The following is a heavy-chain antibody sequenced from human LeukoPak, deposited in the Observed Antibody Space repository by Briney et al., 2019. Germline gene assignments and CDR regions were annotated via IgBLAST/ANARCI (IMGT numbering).Heavy chain of an antibody. Sequence: SGPRPVNPTQTLTLTCTFSGVSLSTSGVGVGWIRQPPGKALEWLALIYWNDDKPYSPSLKSRLTLTKDTSKNQVVLTMTHMDPVDTATYYCAHSIGMATFYLDYWGQGTLVTVSS. J-gene: IGHJ4*02. CDR1: GVSLSTSGVG. CDR3: AHSIGMATFYLDY. D-gene: IGHD5-24*01. CDR2: IYWNDDK. V-gene: IGHV2-5*01.